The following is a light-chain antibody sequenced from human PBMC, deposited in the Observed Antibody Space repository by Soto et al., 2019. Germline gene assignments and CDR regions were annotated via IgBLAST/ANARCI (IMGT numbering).Light chain of an antibody. J-gene: IGLJ3*02. CDR3: QTWGTGLLV. Sequence: QLVLTQSPSASASLGASVKLTCTLSSGNSSYAIAWHQQQPEKGPRYLMKLNSDGSHSKGDGIPDRFSGSSSGAERYLTISSLQSEDEADYYCQTWGTGLLVFGGGTKLTVL. CDR2: LNSDGSH. CDR1: SGNSSYA. V-gene: IGLV4-69*01.